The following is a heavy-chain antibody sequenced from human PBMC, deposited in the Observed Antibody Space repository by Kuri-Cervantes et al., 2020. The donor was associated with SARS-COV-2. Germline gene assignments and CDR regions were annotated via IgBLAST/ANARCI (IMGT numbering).Heavy chain of an antibody. V-gene: IGHV1-2*02. CDR2: INPNSGGT. D-gene: IGHD6-19*01. J-gene: IGHJ4*02. Sequence: ASVKVSCKASGYTFTDYYMHWVRQAPGQGLEWMGWINPNSGGTNYAQKFQGRVTMTRDTSISTAYMELSRLRSDDTAVYYCARASVAGTTLDYWGQGTLVTVSS. CDR1: GYTFTDYY. CDR3: ARASVAGTTLDY.